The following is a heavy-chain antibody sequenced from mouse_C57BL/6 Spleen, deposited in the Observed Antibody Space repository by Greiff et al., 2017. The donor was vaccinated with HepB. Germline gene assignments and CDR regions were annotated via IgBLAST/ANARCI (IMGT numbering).Heavy chain of an antibody. V-gene: IGHV1-76*01. CDR3: ARSDVDETWFAY. D-gene: IGHD2-3*01. Sequence: QVQLQQSGAELVRPGASVKLSCKASGYTFTDYYINWVKQRPGQGLEWIARIYPGSGNTYYNEKFKGKATLTAEKSSSTAYMQLSSLTSEDSAVYFCARSDVDETWFAYWGQGTLVTVSA. CDR2: IYPGSGNT. J-gene: IGHJ3*01. CDR1: GYTFTDYY.